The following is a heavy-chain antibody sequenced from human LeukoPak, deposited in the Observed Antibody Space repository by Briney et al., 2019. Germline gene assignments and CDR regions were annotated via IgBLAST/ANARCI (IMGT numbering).Heavy chain of an antibody. D-gene: IGHD6-13*01. CDR3: ARVEPGSWDRHFDY. J-gene: IGHJ4*02. V-gene: IGHV1-18*04. CDR2: ISAYNGNT. CDR1: GYTFTSYG. Sequence: ASVKVSCKASGYTFTSYGISWVRQAPGQGLEWMGWISAYNGNTNYAQELQGRVTMTTDTSTSTAYMELRSLRSDDTAVYYCARVEPGSWDRHFDYWGQGTLVTVSS.